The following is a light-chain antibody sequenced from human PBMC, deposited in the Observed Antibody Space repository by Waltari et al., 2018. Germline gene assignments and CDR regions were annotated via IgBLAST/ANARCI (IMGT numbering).Light chain of an antibody. CDR2: AGS. V-gene: IGKV1-9*01. J-gene: IGKJ3*01. CDR1: QDISNY. Sequence: DILLTQSPSFLSASVGDSISITCRASQDISNYLAWLQQKPGKAPKVLIYAGSSLQSGVPARFSGSGSGAEFTLTISSLQPEDFATYYCQQFESYPRTFGPGTAVDIK. CDR3: QQFESYPRT.